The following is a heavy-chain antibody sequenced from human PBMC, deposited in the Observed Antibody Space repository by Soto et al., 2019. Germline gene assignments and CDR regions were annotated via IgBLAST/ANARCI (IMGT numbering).Heavy chain of an antibody. D-gene: IGHD4-17*01. Sequence: ASVKVSCKASGYTFTGYYMHWVRQAPGQGLEWMGWINPNSGGTNYAQKFQGRVTMTRDTSISTAYMELSRLRSDDTAVYYCSRVGDVSYYYYGMDVWGHGTTVTVSS. J-gene: IGHJ6*02. CDR1: GYTFTGYY. CDR2: INPNSGGT. CDR3: SRVGDVSYYYYGMDV. V-gene: IGHV1-2*02.